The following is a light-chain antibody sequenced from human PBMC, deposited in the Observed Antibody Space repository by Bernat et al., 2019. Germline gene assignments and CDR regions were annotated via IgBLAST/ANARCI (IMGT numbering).Light chain of an antibody. CDR3: QQYGGSPFT. J-gene: IGKJ3*01. CDR2: GTS. V-gene: IGKV3-20*01. CDR1: QSVSSSY. Sequence: EIVLTQSPGTLSLSPGERATLSCRASQSVSSSYLAWYQQKPGQAPRLLIYGTSSRATGIPDRFSGSGSGTDFTLTISRLEPEDFAGYYCQQYGGSPFTFGPATKVDIK.